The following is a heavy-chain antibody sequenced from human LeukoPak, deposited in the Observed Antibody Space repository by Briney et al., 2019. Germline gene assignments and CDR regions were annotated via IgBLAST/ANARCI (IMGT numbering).Heavy chain of an antibody. CDR2: IYYSGCT. D-gene: IGHD3-22*01. Sequence: PSETLSLTCTVSGGSISSYYGSWIRQPPGKGLEWIGYIYYSGCTNYNPSLKSRVTISVDTSKNQFSLKLSSVTAADTAVYYCARLARLYDSSGYSYYYYGMDVWGQGTTVTVSS. CDR1: GGSISSYY. J-gene: IGHJ6*02. CDR3: ARLARLYDSSGYSYYYYGMDV. V-gene: IGHV4-59*08.